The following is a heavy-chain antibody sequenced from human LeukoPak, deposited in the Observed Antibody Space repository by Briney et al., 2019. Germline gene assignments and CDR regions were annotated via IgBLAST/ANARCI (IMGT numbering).Heavy chain of an antibody. D-gene: IGHD3-22*01. Sequence: GGSLRLSCAASGFTFSDYYMSWIRQAPGKGLEGVSYISSSGSSIYYADSVKGRFTIYRDNAKNSLYLQMNSLRAEDTAVYYCARGGEFYYDSSSYWGQGSLVTVSS. CDR2: ISSSGSSI. CDR1: GFTFSDYY. J-gene: IGHJ4*02. V-gene: IGHV3-11*01. CDR3: ARGGEFYYDSSSY.